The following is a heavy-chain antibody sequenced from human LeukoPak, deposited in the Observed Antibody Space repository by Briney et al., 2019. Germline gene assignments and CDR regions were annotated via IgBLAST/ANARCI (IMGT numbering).Heavy chain of an antibody. D-gene: IGHD3-22*01. J-gene: IGHJ5*02. CDR1: GGSISSSSYY. V-gene: IGHV4-39*01. CDR3: ARRDYDSSGYYYNWFDP. Sequence: PSETLSLTCTVSGGSISSSSYYWGWIRQPPGKGLEWIGSIYYSGSTHYNPSLKSRVTISVDTSKNQFSLKLSSVTAADTAVYYCARRDYDSSGYYYNWFDPWGQGTLVTVSS. CDR2: IYYSGST.